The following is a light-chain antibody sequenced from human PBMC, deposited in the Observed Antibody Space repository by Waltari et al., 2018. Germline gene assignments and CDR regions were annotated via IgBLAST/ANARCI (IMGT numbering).Light chain of an antibody. J-gene: IGKJ4*01. CDR1: QSVLHSSNNKNY. CDR2: WAS. CDR3: QQYYNAPLT. Sequence: DIVMTQSPDSLALSLGERATINCKSSQSVLHSSNNKNYLAWSQQKPGQPPNLLIYWASTRESGVPDRFSGSGSGTDFTLTISSLQAEDVAVYYCQQYYNAPLTFGGGTKVEIK. V-gene: IGKV4-1*01.